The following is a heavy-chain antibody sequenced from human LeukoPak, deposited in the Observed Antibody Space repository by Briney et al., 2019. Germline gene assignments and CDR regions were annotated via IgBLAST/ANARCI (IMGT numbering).Heavy chain of an antibody. CDR3: ARHSYGTFDY. CDR2: IYYSGNT. V-gene: IGHV4-39*01. Sequence: SETLSLTCTVSGDSINTKNYYWGWIRQPPGQGLEWIGSIYYSGNTYYNPSLKSRVTLSIDTSKNQFSLRLSSVTAADTAVYHCARHSYGTFDYWGQGTLVTVSS. D-gene: IGHD5-18*01. J-gene: IGHJ4*02. CDR1: GDSINTKNYY.